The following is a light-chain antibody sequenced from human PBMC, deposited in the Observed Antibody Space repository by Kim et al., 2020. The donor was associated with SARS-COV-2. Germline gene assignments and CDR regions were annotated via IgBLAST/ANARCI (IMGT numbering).Light chain of an antibody. CDR2: QDS. J-gene: IGLJ1*01. V-gene: IGLV3-1*01. CDR1: KVSNSF. CDR3: QAWDSSTEV. Sequence: VPPGQAASVAGSGDKVSNSFACWYQQKPGQPLVVIIYQDSKRPSVIPGRFSGSNSGNTAPLTISVTQAMDEADYCCQAWDSSTEVFGTGTKVTVL.